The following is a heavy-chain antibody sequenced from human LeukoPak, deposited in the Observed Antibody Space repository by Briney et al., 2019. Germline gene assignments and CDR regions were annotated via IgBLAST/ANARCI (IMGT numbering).Heavy chain of an antibody. V-gene: IGHV1-46*01. J-gene: IGHJ5*02. CDR2: INPSGSST. CDR3: ARDNSVGDTAWWFDP. CDR1: GYTFTAYY. D-gene: IGHD1-26*01. Sequence: GASVKVSCKATGYTFTAYYMHWVRQAPGQGLEWMGLINPSGSSTVYAQKFQGRVTMTRDMSTSTAYMELSSLRFDDTAVYYCARDNSVGDTAWWFDPWGQGTLVTVSS.